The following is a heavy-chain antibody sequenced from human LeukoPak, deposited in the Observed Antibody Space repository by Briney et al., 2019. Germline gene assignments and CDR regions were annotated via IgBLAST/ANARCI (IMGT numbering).Heavy chain of an antibody. Sequence: PSETLTLTCTVSGGSLSSYYWSWIRQPPGKGLEWIGYIYFSGSTNSNPSLKSRVTISVDTSKNQFSLRLSSVTAADTAVYYCARHYNYVISSLFHYWGHGTLVTVSS. CDR2: IYFSGST. V-gene: IGHV4-59*01. CDR1: GGSLSSYY. D-gene: IGHD3-10*02. CDR3: ARHYNYVISSLFHY. J-gene: IGHJ4*03.